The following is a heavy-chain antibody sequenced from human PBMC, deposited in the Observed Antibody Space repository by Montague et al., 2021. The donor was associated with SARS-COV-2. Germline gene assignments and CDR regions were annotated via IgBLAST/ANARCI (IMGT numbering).Heavy chain of an antibody. J-gene: IGHJ3*02. CDR3: VREKAGGLRNVFGI. CDR2: IYHSGTT. V-gene: IGHV4-38-2*02. CDR1: GFSIGSGDY. Sequence: ETLSLTCTVSGFSIGSGDYWGWIRQPPGKGLEWIGSIYHSGTTYYNPSLQSRLTMSIDTSTNQFSLRLTSVTAADTAVFFCVREKAGGLRNVFGIWGQGTTVTVSS.